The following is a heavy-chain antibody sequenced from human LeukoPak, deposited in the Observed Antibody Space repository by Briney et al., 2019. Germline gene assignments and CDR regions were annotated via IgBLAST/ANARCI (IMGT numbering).Heavy chain of an antibody. CDR3: IGGNDWDAFDI. V-gene: IGHV3-53*01. CDR2: IYSGGST. D-gene: IGHD4-23*01. CDR1: GFTVSSNY. Sequence: GGSLRLSCAASGFTVSSNYMSWDRQAPGKGLEWVSVIYSGGSTYYADSVKGRFTISRDNSKNTLYLQMNSLRAEDTAVYYCIGGNDWDAFDIWGQGTMVTVSS. J-gene: IGHJ3*02.